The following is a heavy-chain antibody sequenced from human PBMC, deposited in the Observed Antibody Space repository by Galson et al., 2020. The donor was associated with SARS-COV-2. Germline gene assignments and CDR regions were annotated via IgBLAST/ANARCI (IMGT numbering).Heavy chain of an antibody. CDR3: ARDGQHGGGWAFEY. CDR1: GFTFNSHA. J-gene: IGHJ4*01. CDR2: IFYDGSDT. D-gene: IGHD6-19*01. Sequence: GESLKISCAASGFTFNSHAMHWVRQAPGKGLEWVAQIFYDGSDTYYADSVKGRFTISRDNSENTAYLQMNNLRAEDTARYYWARDGQHGGGWAFEYWGQGTLVTVSS. V-gene: IGHV3-30*12.